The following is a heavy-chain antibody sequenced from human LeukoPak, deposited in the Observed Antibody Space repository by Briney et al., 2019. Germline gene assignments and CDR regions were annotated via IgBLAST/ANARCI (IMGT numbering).Heavy chain of an antibody. V-gene: IGHV3-11*01. CDR2: ISTSGSNI. CDR1: GFTFSDYY. D-gene: IGHD4-17*01. J-gene: IGHJ4*02. Sequence: GGSLRLSCAASGFTFSDYYMSWIRQAPGKGLEWVSYISTSGSNIYYADSVKGRFTISRDNAKNSLYLQMNSLRAEDTAVYYCAREGRQDYVYFDCWGQGTLVTVSS. CDR3: AREGRQDYVYFDC.